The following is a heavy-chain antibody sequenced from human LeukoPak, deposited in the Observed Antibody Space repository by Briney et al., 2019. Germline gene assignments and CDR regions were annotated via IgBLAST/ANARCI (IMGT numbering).Heavy chain of an antibody. CDR1: GFTFSSYS. CDR2: FTSRSRSI. Sequence: GGSLRLSCAASGFTFSSYSMTWVRQAPGKGLEWLSSFTSRSRSIYYADSVKGRFTISRDSSNNTLFLQMSNLRADDSGLYYCATDIRSSPLGFWGHGTLVTVSS. CDR3: ATDIRSSPLGF. J-gene: IGHJ4*01. D-gene: IGHD3-9*01. V-gene: IGHV3-21*06.